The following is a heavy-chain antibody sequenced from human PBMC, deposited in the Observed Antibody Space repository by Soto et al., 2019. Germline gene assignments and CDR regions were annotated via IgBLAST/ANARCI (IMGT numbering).Heavy chain of an antibody. J-gene: IGHJ4*02. CDR3: AREGYSSGWYGVFDY. CDR1: GYTFTSYA. D-gene: IGHD6-19*01. V-gene: IGHV1-3*01. CDR2: INAGNGNT. Sequence: ASVKVSCKASGYTFTSYAMHWVRQAPGQRLEWMGWINAGNGNTKYSQKFQGRVTITRDTSASTAYMELSSLRSEDTAVYYCAREGYSSGWYGVFDYWGQGTLVTAPQ.